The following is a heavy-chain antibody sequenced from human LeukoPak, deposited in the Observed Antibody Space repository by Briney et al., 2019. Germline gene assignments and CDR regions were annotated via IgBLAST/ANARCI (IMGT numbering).Heavy chain of an antibody. CDR1: GGSISSYY. Sequence: SETLSLTCTVSGGSISSYYWSWIRQPPGKGLEWVGYIYYSGSTNYNPSLKSRVTISVDTSKNQFSLKLSSVTAADTAAYYCARIEGAMVRGVIIGWFDPWGQGTLVTVSS. D-gene: IGHD3-10*01. CDR3: ARIEGAMVRGVIIGWFDP. V-gene: IGHV4-59*01. CDR2: IYYSGST. J-gene: IGHJ5*02.